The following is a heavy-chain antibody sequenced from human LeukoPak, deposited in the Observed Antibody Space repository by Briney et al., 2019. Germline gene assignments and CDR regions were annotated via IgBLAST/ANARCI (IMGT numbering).Heavy chain of an antibody. CDR2: ISAYNGNT. D-gene: IGHD3-10*01. Sequence: ASAKVSCKASGYTFTSYGISWVRQAPGQGLEWMGWISAYNGNTNYAQKLQGRVTMTTDTSTSTAYMELRSLRSDDTAVYYCARDRGTYYYGSGTTVDYWGQGTLVTVSS. CDR3: ARDRGTYYYGSGTTVDY. J-gene: IGHJ4*02. V-gene: IGHV1-18*04. CDR1: GYTFTSYG.